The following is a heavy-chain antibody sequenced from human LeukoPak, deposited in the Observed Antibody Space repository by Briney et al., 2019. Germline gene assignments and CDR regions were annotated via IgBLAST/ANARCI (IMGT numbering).Heavy chain of an antibody. J-gene: IGHJ4*02. D-gene: IGHD3-3*01. CDR3: ARTNTNYDFWSGIDY. CDR2: ISYDGSNK. CDR1: GLTFSSYA. V-gene: IGHV3-30*01. Sequence: GGSLRLSCAASGLTFSSYAMHWVRQAPGKGLEWVAVISYDGSNKYYADSVKGRFTISRDNSKNTLYLQMNSLRAEDTAVYYCARTNTNYDFWSGIDYWGQGTLVTVSS.